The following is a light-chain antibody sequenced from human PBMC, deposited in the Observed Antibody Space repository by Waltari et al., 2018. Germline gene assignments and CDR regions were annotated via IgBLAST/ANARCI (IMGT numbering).Light chain of an antibody. CDR3: QLYYGDSLT. CDR2: AAS. Sequence: DIQMTQSPSSLSASVGDTVTITCRASQGISNSLAWYQQKPGEAPKLLLSAASRLESGVPSRFSGSGSGTDYTLTISRLQPEDLATCFCQLYYGDSLTFGGGTKVEIK. J-gene: IGKJ4*01. CDR1: QGISNS. V-gene: IGKV1-NL1*01.